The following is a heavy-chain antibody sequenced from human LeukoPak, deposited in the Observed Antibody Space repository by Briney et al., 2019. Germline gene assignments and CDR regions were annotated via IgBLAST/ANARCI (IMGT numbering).Heavy chain of an antibody. Sequence: SETLSLTCAVYGGSFSGYYWSWIRQPPGKGLEWIGEINHSGSTNYNPSLKSRVTISVDTSKNQFSLKLSSVTAADTAVYYCGRDQTPFYWGQGSLVTVSS. J-gene: IGHJ4*02. CDR1: GGSFSGYY. CDR2: INHSGST. V-gene: IGHV4-34*01. D-gene: IGHD2-15*01. CDR3: GRDQTPFY.